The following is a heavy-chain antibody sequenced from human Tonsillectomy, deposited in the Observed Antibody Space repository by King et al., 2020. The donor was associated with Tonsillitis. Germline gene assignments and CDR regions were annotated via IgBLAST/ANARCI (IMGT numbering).Heavy chain of an antibody. J-gene: IGHJ4*02. CDR3: ARDGRELTGDYYFDY. CDR1: GFTFSSYA. Sequence: VQLVESGGGVVQPGRSLRLSCAASGFTFSSYAMHWVRQAPGKGLEWVAVISYDGSNKYYADSVKGRFTISRDNSKNKLYLQMNSLGAEDTAVYYCARDGRELTGDYYFDYWGQGTLVTVSS. V-gene: IGHV3-30-3*01. D-gene: IGHD7-27*01. CDR2: ISYDGSNK.